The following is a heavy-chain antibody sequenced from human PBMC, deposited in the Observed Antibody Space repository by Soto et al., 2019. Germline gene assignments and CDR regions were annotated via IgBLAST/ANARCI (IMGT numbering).Heavy chain of an antibody. CDR3: AKDSEYCSSSCYFDY. Sequence: GGSLRLSCAASGFTFSSYAMSWVRQAPGKGLEWVSAISGSGCSTYYADSVKGRFTISRDNSKNTLYLQMNSLRAEDTAVYYCAKDSEYCSSSCYFDYWGQGTLVTVSS. J-gene: IGHJ4*02. CDR1: GFTFSSYA. V-gene: IGHV3-23*01. CDR2: ISGSGCST. D-gene: IGHD6-6*01.